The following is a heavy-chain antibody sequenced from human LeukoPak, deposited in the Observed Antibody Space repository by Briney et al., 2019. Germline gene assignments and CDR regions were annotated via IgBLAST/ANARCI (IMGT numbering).Heavy chain of an antibody. V-gene: IGHV3-23*01. CDR1: GFTFSSYA. Sequence: GGSLRLSCAASGFTFSSYAMSWVRQAPGKGLEWVSGISGISGSGGRGYYADSVRGRFTISSDNSKNTLYLQMNSLRAEDTAVYYCAKGEVYSSSPYQLHYWGQGTLVTVSS. CDR3: AKGEVYSSSPYQLHY. CDR2: ISGISGSGGRG. J-gene: IGHJ4*02. D-gene: IGHD6-13*01.